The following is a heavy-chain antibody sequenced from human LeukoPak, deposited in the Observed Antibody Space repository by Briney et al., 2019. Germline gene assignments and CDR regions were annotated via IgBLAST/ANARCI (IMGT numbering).Heavy chain of an antibody. Sequence: SETLSLTCAVYSGSFSGYYWSWIRQPPGKGLEWIGSIYYSESTYYNPSLKSRVTISVDTSKNQFSLKLSSVTAADTAVYYCARPEVGATRGLDYWGQGTLVTVSS. CDR2: IYYSEST. V-gene: IGHV4-34*01. J-gene: IGHJ4*02. CDR1: SGSFSGYY. D-gene: IGHD1-26*01. CDR3: ARPEVGATRGLDY.